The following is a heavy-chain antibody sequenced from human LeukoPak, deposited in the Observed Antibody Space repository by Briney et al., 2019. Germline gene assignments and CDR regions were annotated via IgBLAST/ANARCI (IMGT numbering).Heavy chain of an antibody. Sequence: ASVKVSCKSSGYMFTGHYIHWVRQAPGQGREWMGWIIPNSGGTNYAQKFQGRVTMTRDTSINTAYMILNSLTSDDTAVYFCAREAGYYYDTSRYYSSWGQGTLVTVSS. CDR3: AREAGYYYDTSRYYSS. CDR1: GYMFTGHY. J-gene: IGHJ5*02. V-gene: IGHV1-2*02. D-gene: IGHD3-22*01. CDR2: IIPNSGGT.